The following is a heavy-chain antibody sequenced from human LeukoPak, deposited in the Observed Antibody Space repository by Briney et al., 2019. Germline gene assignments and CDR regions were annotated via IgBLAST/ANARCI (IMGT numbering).Heavy chain of an antibody. CDR2: INPSGGST. Sequence: ASVKVSCKASGYTFTSYYMHWVRQAPGQGLEWMGIINPSGGSTSFAQKFQGRVTMTRDTSTSTVYMELSSLRSEDTAVYYCARGLPTYYYDSSGYHRDYWGQGTLVTVSS. CDR3: ARGLPTYYYDSSGYHRDY. D-gene: IGHD3-22*01. J-gene: IGHJ4*02. CDR1: GYTFTSYY. V-gene: IGHV1-46*01.